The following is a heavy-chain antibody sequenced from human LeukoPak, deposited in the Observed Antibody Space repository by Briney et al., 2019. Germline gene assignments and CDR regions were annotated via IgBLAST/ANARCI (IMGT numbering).Heavy chain of an antibody. CDR2: ISRSGDDT. J-gene: IGHJ4*02. V-gene: IGHV3-23*01. D-gene: IGHD3-10*01. CDR1: GFTFTSYP. Sequence: GGSLRLSCAASGFTFTSYPMGWVRQAPGKGLEWVSSISRSGDDTYYADSVRGRFTISRDNSKNTLCLQMNSLRAEDTAIYYCAKDQLLGWGQGTQVTVSS. CDR3: AKDQLLG.